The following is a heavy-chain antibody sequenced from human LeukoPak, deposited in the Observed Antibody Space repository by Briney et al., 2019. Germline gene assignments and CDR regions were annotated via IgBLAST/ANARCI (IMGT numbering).Heavy chain of an antibody. CDR2: ISYDGSNK. CDR1: GFTFSSYA. J-gene: IGHJ3*02. V-gene: IGHV3-30*04. CDR3: AKAHVTYYYDSSGYYHDAFDI. D-gene: IGHD3-22*01. Sequence: GGSLRLSCAASGFTFSSYAMHWVRQAPGKGLEWVAVISYDGSNKYYADSVKGRFTISRDNSKNTLYLQMNSLRAEDTAVYYCAKAHVTYYYDSSGYYHDAFDIWGQGTMVTVSS.